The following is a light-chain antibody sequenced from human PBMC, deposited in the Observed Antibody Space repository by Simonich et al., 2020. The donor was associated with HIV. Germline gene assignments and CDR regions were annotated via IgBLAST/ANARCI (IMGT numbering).Light chain of an antibody. CDR3: SSYTSSSTWV. Sequence: QSALTQPSSVYGSTGQSVTISCPGTSSDVGGYNYVSWYQQHPGKAPKLMIYDVSKRPSGVSNRFSGSKSGNTASLTISGLQAEDEADYYCSSYTSSSTWVFGGGTKLTVL. J-gene: IGLJ3*02. CDR1: SSDVGGYNY. V-gene: IGLV2-14*03. CDR2: DVS.